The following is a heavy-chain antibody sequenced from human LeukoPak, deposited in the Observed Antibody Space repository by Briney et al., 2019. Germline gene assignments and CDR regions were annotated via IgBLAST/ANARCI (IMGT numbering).Heavy chain of an antibody. Sequence: GGSLRLSCAASGFTLSSYWMHWVRQAPGKGLVWVSRINSDESSTSYADSVKGRFTISRDNAKSTLYLRMNSLRAEDTAVYYCARGSREIAPYYFDYWGQGTLVTVSS. CDR3: ARGSREIAPYYFDY. D-gene: IGHD1-26*01. CDR2: INSDESST. CDR1: GFTLSSYW. J-gene: IGHJ4*02. V-gene: IGHV3-74*01.